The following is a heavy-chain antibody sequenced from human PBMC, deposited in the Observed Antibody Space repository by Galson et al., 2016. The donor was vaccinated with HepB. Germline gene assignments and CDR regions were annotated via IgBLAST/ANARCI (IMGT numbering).Heavy chain of an antibody. CDR3: ARAILYGDYRYYFDY. CDR1: GGSISNYY. Sequence: SETLSLTCTVSGGSISNYYWSWIRQPPGKGLEWIGHIYSSGNTHYNPSLKSRVTISVLKSKTQFSLNLSSVTAADTAVYYCARAILYGDYRYYFDYWGQGALVTVSS. J-gene: IGHJ4*02. CDR2: IYSSGNT. V-gene: IGHV4-59*01. D-gene: IGHD4-17*01.